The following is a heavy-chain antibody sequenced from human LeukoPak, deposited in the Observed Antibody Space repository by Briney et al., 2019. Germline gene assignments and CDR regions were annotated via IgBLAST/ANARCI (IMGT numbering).Heavy chain of an antibody. J-gene: IGHJ4*02. CDR2: ISSSSSTI. Sequence: GGSLRLSCAASGFTFSSYSMNWVRQAPGKGLEWVSYISSSSSTIYYADSVKGRFTISRDNAKNTLYLQMNSLRAEDTAVYYCARSTAMVPCDYWGQGTLVTVSS. CDR1: GFTFSSYS. CDR3: ARSTAMVPCDY. V-gene: IGHV3-48*04. D-gene: IGHD5-18*01.